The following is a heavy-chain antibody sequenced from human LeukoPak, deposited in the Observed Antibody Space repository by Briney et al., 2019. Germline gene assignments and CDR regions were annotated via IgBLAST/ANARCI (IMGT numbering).Heavy chain of an antibody. CDR2: ISSSGSTI. V-gene: IGHV3-11*01. D-gene: IGHD3-3*01. Sequence: GGSLRLSCAASGFTFSDYYMSWIRQAPGKGLEWVSYISSSGSTIYYADSVKGRFTISRDNAKNSLYLQMNSLRAEDTAVYYCARVRLRRGYYDFSGGFDPWGQGTLVTVSS. CDR1: GFTFSDYY. CDR3: ARVRLRRGYYDFSGGFDP. J-gene: IGHJ5*02.